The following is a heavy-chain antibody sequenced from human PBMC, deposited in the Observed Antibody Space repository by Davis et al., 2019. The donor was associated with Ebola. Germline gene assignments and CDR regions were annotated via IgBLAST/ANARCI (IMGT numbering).Heavy chain of an antibody. CDR2: ISSSGSTI. CDR3: ARDRVGATRGGYYYYYMDV. CDR1: GFTFGDYA. J-gene: IGHJ6*03. D-gene: IGHD1-26*01. Sequence: PGGSLRLSCTASGFTFGDYAMSWVRQAPGKGLEWVSYISSSGSTIYYADSVKGRFTISRDNAKNSLYLQMNSLRAEDTAVYYCARDRVGATRGGYYYYYMDVWGKGTTVTVSS. V-gene: IGHV3-11*04.